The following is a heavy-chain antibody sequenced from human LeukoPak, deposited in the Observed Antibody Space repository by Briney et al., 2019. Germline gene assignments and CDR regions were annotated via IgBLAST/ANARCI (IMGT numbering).Heavy chain of an antibody. Sequence: TSETLSLTCTVSGGSILSSSYYWGWIRQPPGKGLEWIGSIYYSGNTFYNPSLKSRVTISVETSKNQFSLKLSAVTAADTAVYYCATSSSPRGAFDYWGQGTLVTVSS. V-gene: IGHV4-39*07. CDR3: ATSSSPRGAFDY. CDR1: GGSILSSSYY. CDR2: IYYSGNT. D-gene: IGHD6-6*01. J-gene: IGHJ4*02.